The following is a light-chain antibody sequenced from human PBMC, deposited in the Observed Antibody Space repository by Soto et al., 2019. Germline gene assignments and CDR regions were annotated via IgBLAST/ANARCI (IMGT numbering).Light chain of an antibody. V-gene: IGKV1-16*02. CDR3: QQYPIDPVT. CDR2: EAS. CDR1: QGIYNF. Sequence: DIQMTQSPSSLSASVGDTVTITCRSSQGIYNFLSWFQQKPGKAPKSLIYEASTLQSGVPSKFSGSGSETEFTLTVSSLQPEDFATYYFQQYPIDPVTFGGGNKVEIK. J-gene: IGKJ4*01.